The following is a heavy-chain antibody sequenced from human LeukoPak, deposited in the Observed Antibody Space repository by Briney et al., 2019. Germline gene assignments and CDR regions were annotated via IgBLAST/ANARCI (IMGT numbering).Heavy chain of an antibody. D-gene: IGHD3-9*01. CDR3: ARDTGLRYFDWLLRDWYFDL. CDR2: ISAYNGNT. V-gene: IGHV1-18*04. J-gene: IGHJ2*01. CDR1: GYTFTSYG. Sequence: ASVKVSCKASGYTFTSYGISWVRQAPGQGLEWMGWISAYNGNTNYAQKLQGRVTMTTGTSTSTAYMELRSLRSDDTAVYYCARDTGLRYFDWLLRDWYFDLWGRGTLVTVSS.